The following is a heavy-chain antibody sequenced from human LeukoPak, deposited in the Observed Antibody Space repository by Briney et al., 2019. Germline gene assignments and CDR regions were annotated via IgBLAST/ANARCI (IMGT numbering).Heavy chain of an antibody. J-gene: IGHJ4*02. V-gene: IGHV3-7*05. CDR1: GFTFSSYW. D-gene: IGHD3-22*01. Sequence: PGGSLRLSCAASGFTFSSYWMSWVRQAPGKGLEWVANIKQDGSEKYYVDSVKGRFTTSRDNAKNSLYLQMNSLRAEDTAVYYCARDFTSTYYDSSGYYSYWGQGTLLTLSS. CDR2: IKQDGSEK. CDR3: ARDFTSTYYDSSGYYSY.